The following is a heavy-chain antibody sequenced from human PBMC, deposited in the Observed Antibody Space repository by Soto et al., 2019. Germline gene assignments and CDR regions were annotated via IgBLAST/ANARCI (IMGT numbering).Heavy chain of an antibody. Sequence: QVQLVQSGAEVKKPGSSVRVSCKASGDTFTFYSINWLRQAPGLGLEWVGRINPILSMSNYAQRFQGRVTMTADKSTSTAYMKLSSLRSEETAVDYCASSYGSGYRAFDYWGQGALVTASS. J-gene: IGHJ4*02. CDR1: GDTFTFYS. V-gene: IGHV1-69*02. CDR2: INPILSMS. CDR3: ASSYGSGYRAFDY. D-gene: IGHD3-10*01.